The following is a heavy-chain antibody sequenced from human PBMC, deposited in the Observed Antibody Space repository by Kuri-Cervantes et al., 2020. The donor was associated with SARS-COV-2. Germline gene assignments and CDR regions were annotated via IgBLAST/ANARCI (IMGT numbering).Heavy chain of an antibody. D-gene: IGHD2-2*01. CDR3: ARGFTDAHPFDY. J-gene: IGHJ4*02. Sequence: GESLKISCAASGFTFSSYGMHWVRQAPGKGLEWVSYISSSGSTIYYADSVKGRFTISRDNAKNSLYLQMNSLRAEDTAVYYCARGFTDAHPFDYWGQGTLVTVSS. V-gene: IGHV3-48*04. CDR1: GFTFSSYG. CDR2: ISSSGSTI.